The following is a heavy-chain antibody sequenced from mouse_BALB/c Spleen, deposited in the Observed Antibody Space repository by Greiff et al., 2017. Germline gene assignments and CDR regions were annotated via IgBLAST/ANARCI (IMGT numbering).Heavy chain of an antibody. Sequence: VQLQQSGAELVRPGASVTLSCKASGYTFTDYEMHWVKQTPVHGLEWIGAIDPETGGTAYNQKFKGKATLTADKSSSTAYMELRSLTSEDSAVYYCTQRGQNYWGQGTTLTVSS. V-gene: IGHV1-15*01. D-gene: IGHD4-1*02. CDR1: GYTFTDYE. J-gene: IGHJ2*01. CDR3: TQRGQNY. CDR2: IDPETGGT.